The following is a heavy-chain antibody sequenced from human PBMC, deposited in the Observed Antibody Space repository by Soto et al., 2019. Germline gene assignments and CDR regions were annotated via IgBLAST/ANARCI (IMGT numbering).Heavy chain of an antibody. CDR2: INHSGST. V-gene: IGHV4-34*01. J-gene: IGHJ4*02. D-gene: IGHD6-6*01. CDR1: GGSFSGYY. CDR3: ARGSRADPHSRSSGTYFDY. Sequence: QVQLQLWGEELLKPSETLSLTCAVYGGSFSGYYWSWIRQPPGKGLEWIGEINHSGSTNYNPSLKSRVTISVDTSKNQFSLKLSSVTAADTAVYYCARGSRADPHSRSSGTYFDYWGQGTLVTVSS.